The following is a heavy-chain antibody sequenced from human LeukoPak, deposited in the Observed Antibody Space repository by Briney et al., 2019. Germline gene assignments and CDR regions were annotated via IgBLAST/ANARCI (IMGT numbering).Heavy chain of an antibody. V-gene: IGHV3-30-3*01. CDR1: GFTFSSYA. D-gene: IGHD4-17*01. Sequence: QPGGSLRLSCAASGFTFSSYAMHWVRQAPGKGLEWVAVISYDGSNKYYADSVKGRSTISRDNAKNTLYLEMHSLRAEDTAVYYCGKDPNGDYIGAFEVWGRGTMVTVSP. J-gene: IGHJ3*01. CDR2: ISYDGSNK. CDR3: GKDPNGDYIGAFEV.